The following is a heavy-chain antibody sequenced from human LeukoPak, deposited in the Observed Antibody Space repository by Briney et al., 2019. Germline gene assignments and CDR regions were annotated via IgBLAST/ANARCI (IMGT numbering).Heavy chain of an antibody. CDR1: GASVSSDY. D-gene: IGHD3-10*01. J-gene: IGHJ4*02. CDR3: GRNLGSGSDH. Sequence: SETLSLTCSVSGASVSSDYWNWIRQSPGKGLEWIGYTHYRGDINYNPSLKSRLTMSVDASSNQVSLKLSSVTAADAAVYYCGRNLGSGSDHWGQGTLVTVSS. CDR2: THYRGDI. V-gene: IGHV4-59*02.